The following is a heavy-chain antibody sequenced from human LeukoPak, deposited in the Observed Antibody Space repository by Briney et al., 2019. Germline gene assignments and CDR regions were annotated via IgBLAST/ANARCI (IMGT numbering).Heavy chain of an antibody. Sequence: PGGSLRLSCAVSGFTFSMYWVNWVRQAPGKGLEWVAIIKQDGSEKFYVDSVEGRFAISRDNAKNSLYLQMNSLRAEDTAVYYCAGGTGWLIDYWGQGTLVTVSS. CDR3: AGGTGWLIDY. J-gene: IGHJ4*02. CDR2: IKQDGSEK. V-gene: IGHV3-7*03. D-gene: IGHD6-19*01. CDR1: GFTFSMYW.